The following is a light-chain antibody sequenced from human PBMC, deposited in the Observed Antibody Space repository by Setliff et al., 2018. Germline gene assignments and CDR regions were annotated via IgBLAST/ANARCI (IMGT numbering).Light chain of an antibody. Sequence: DIVMTQSPDSLAVSLGERATINCKSSQSVLYSSNXKXXXXWYQQKPGQPPKLLIYWASTRESGVPDRFSGSGSGTDFTLTISSLQAEDVAVYYCQQYYSTPLTFGGGTKVDIK. V-gene: IGKV4-1*01. CDR1: QSVLYSSNXKXX. J-gene: IGKJ4*01. CDR3: QQYYSTPLT. CDR2: WAS.